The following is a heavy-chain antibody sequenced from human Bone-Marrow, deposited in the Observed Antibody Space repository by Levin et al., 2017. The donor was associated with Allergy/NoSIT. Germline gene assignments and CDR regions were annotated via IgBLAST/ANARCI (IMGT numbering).Heavy chain of an antibody. CDR1: GFTFSSYT. J-gene: IGHJ4*02. Sequence: GESLKISCAASGFTFSSYTMTWVRQAPGKGLEWVSAISGSGGSTFYADSVKGRFTISRDNSKNTLYLQMNSLRAGDTAVYYCAKLGIIVAETDYWGQGTLVTVSS. V-gene: IGHV3-23*01. D-gene: IGHD6-19*01. CDR3: AKLGIIVAETDY. CDR2: ISGSGGST.